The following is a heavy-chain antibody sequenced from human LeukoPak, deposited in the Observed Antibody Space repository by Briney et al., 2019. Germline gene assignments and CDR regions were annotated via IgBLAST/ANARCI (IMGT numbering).Heavy chain of an antibody. CDR2: IYYSGST. Sequence: SETLSLTCTVSGGSISDYSWSWIRQPPGKGLEWIGNIYYSGSTYYNPSLKSRVTISVDTSKNQFSLKLSSVTAADTAVYYCARVTAYCSGGSCSRANYYYYYGMDVWGQGTTVTVSS. CDR1: GGSISDYS. D-gene: IGHD2-15*01. J-gene: IGHJ6*02. V-gene: IGHV4-59*01. CDR3: ARVTAYCSGGSCSRANYYYYYGMDV.